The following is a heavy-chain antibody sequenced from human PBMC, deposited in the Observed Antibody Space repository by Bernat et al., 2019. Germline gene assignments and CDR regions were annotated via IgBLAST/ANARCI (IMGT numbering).Heavy chain of an antibody. Sequence: EVQLLESGGDLIQPGGSLRLSCAASGFTFSSYAMSWVRQAPGKGLEWVSGIGRSGTNTYSADSVKGRFTISRDNSKNTVYLQMNSLRADDTAVDYCAKVLAGYYYYMDVWGKGTTVTVSS. CDR2: IGRSGTNT. V-gene: IGHV3-23*01. J-gene: IGHJ6*03. CDR1: GFTFSSYA. CDR3: AKVLAGYYYYMDV.